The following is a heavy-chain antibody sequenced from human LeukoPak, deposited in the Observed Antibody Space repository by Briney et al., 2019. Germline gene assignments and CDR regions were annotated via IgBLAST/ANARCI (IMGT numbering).Heavy chain of an antibody. V-gene: IGHV6-1*01. J-gene: IGHJ3*02. CDR2: TYYRSKWYN. CDR1: GDSVSSNSAA. Sequence: SQTLSLTCAISGDSVSSNSAAWNWIRQSPSSGLEWLGRTYYRSKWYNDYAVSVKSRITINPDTSKNQFSLQLNSVTPEDTAVYYCARAKGRWLRFADAFDIWGQGTMVTVSS. CDR3: ARAKGRWLRFADAFDI. D-gene: IGHD5-12*01.